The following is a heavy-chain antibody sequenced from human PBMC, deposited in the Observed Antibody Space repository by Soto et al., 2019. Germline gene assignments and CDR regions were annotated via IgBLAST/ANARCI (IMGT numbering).Heavy chain of an antibody. V-gene: IGHV3-66*04. D-gene: IGHD5-18*01. CDR1: GFTVSSNY. J-gene: IGHJ4*02. CDR3: ARHGYSYGGGYFDY. Sequence: EVQLVESGGGLVQPGGSLRLSCAASGFTVSSNYMSWVRQAPGKGLEWVSVICSGGSAYYSDSVKGSFTISRDNSKNTLYLQMNSLRAEDTAVYYCARHGYSYGGGYFDYWGRGTLVTVSS. CDR2: ICSGGSA.